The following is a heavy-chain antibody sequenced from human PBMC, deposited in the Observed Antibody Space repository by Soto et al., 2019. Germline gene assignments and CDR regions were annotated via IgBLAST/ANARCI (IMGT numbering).Heavy chain of an antibody. CDR1: GFTFSSYA. CDR3: ARVDTAMVWFWFDP. Sequence: QVQLVESGGGVVQPGRSLRLSCAASGFTFSSYAMHWVRQAPGKGLEWVAVISYDGSNKYYADSVKGRFTISRDNSKNTLYLQMNSLRAEDTAVYYGARVDTAMVWFWFDPWGQGTLVTVSS. D-gene: IGHD5-18*01. V-gene: IGHV3-30-3*01. J-gene: IGHJ5*02. CDR2: ISYDGSNK.